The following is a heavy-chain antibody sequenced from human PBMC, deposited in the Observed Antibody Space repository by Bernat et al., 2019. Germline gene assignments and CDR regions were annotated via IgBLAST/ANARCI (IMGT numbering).Heavy chain of an antibody. V-gene: IGHV3-30-3*01. D-gene: IGHD2-15*01. J-gene: IGHJ2*01. CDR1: VFTFSSYA. CDR2: ISYYGSNK. CDR3: ARGVYCSGGSCYSRTLLSWYFDL. Sequence: QVQLVESGGGVVQPGRSLRLSCAASVFTFSSYAMHWVRQAPGKGLEWVAVISYYGSNKNYADSVTGRFTISRDNSKNTLYLQMNSLRAADTAVYYCARGVYCSGGSCYSRTLLSWYFDLWGRGTLVTVSS.